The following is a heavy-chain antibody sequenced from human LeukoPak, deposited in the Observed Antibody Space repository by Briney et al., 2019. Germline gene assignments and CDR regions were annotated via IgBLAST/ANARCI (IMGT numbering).Heavy chain of an antibody. CDR2: ISYDGLNK. J-gene: IGHJ5*02. CDR1: GFTFNDHP. Sequence: PGGSLRLSCAASGFTFNDHPMHWIRLAPHEGLEWVAVISYDGLNKYYSHSVKDRFTVSRDNVNNILYLQMNRLRTEDTAVYYCARDLGILWKLAYSWGQGTLVTVSS. CDR3: ARDLGILWKLAYS. V-gene: IGHV3-30*04. D-gene: IGHD2-21*01.